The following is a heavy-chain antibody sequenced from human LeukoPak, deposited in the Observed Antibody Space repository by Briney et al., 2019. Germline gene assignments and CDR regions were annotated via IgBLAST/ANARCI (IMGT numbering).Heavy chain of an antibody. CDR2: TYYRSKWYN. CDR3: ARIHYYDSSGYYGERMDV. CDR1: GDSVSSNSAA. J-gene: IGHJ6*04. Sequence: SQTLSLTCAISGDSVSSNSAAWNWIRQSPSRGLEWLGRTYYRSKWYNDYAVSVKSRITINPDTSKNQFSLQLNSVTPEDTAVYYCARIHYYDSSGYYGERMDVWGKGTTVIVSS. V-gene: IGHV6-1*01. D-gene: IGHD3-22*01.